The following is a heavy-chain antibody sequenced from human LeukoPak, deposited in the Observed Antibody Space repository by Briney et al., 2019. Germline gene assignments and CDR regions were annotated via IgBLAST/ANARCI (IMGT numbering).Heavy chain of an antibody. Sequence: GASVKVSCKASGYTFTGYYMHWVRQAPGQGLEWMGWINPNSGGTNYAQKFQGRVTMTRDTSISTAYMELSTLRSADTAVCYCATLAGSYYRDWFDPWGQGTLVTVSS. CDR3: ATLAGSYYRDWFDP. D-gene: IGHD3-10*01. CDR2: INPNSGGT. J-gene: IGHJ5*02. V-gene: IGHV1-2*02. CDR1: GYTFTGYY.